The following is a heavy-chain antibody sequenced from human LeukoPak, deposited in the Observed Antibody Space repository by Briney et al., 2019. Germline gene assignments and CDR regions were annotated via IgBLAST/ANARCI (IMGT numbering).Heavy chain of an antibody. Sequence: SETLSLACAVHGGSFSGYYWSWIRQPPGKGLEWIGEINHSGSTNYNPSLKSRVTISVDTSKNQFSLKLSSVTAADTAVYYCASSIAARDYWGQGTLVTVSS. CDR3: ASSIAARDY. J-gene: IGHJ4*02. CDR1: GGSFSGYY. V-gene: IGHV4-34*01. CDR2: INHSGST. D-gene: IGHD6-6*01.